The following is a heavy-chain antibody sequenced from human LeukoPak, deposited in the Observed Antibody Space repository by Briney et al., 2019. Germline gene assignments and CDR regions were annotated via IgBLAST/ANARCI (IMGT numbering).Heavy chain of an antibody. CDR3: ARSGWGYSYGSYFDY. V-gene: IGHV4-34*01. CDR1: GGSFSGYY. CDR2: INHSGST. Sequence: SETLSLTCAVYGGSFSGYYWSWIRQPPGKGLEWIGEINHSGSTNCNPSLKSRVTISVDTSKNQFSLKLSSVTAADTAVYYCARSGWGYSYGSYFDYWGQGTLVAVSS. D-gene: IGHD5-18*01. J-gene: IGHJ4*02.